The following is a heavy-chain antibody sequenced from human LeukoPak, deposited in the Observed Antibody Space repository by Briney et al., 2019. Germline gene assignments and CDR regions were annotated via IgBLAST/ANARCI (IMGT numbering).Heavy chain of an antibody. V-gene: IGHV1-2*02. D-gene: IGHD2-2*01. J-gene: IGHJ3*01. Sequence: GASVKVSCKTSGYTFTNYALNWVRQAPGQGLEWMGWINPNSGDTKYAQNFQDRVTMTWDTSVSTAYMELSSLTSDDTAVYYCASKGDGSCSSSRCQGAFDFWGQGSMVTVSS. CDR2: INPNSGDT. CDR1: GYTFTNYA. CDR3: ASKGDGSCSSSRCQGAFDF.